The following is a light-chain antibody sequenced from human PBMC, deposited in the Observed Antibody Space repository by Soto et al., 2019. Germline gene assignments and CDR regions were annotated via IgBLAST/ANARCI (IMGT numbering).Light chain of an antibody. CDR1: SSNSGNNY. J-gene: IGLJ7*01. V-gene: IGLV1-51*01. Sequence: QSVLTQPPSVSAAPGQKITISCSGSSSNSGNNYVSWYQQLPGTAPKLLIYDNNKRPSGIPDRFSGSKSGTSATLGITGLQTGDEADYYCGTWDSSLRCWVFGGGTQLTVL. CDR2: DNN. CDR3: GTWDSSLRCWV.